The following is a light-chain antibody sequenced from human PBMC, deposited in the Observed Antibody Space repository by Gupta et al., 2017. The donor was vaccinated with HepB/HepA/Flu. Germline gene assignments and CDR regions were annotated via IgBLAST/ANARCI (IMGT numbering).Light chain of an antibody. CDR3: ASWDDSLSGQV. V-gene: IGLV1-47*01. CDR2: RNN. Sequence: QSVLTQPPSAYGHPGQEVTISCYGSSSNIGSNYVYWYQHLQGTSPKLLLYRNNRRPSGVPDRFSGSKSGTAASLAISGLRFDDEGDYYCASWDDSLSGQVFGGGTDLTVL. J-gene: IGLJ2*01. CDR1: SSNIGSNY.